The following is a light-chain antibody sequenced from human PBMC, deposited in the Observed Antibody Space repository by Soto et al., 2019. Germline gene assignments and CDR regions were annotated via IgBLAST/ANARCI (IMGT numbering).Light chain of an antibody. CDR2: WAS. J-gene: IGKJ2*01. Sequence: DIVMTQSPDSLAVSLGERATINCTSSQSILYRSNNKNYLAWYRQKPGQPPKLLIYWASIRESGVPDRSSGSGSGTDFTLTISSLQAEDVAVYYCQQYYSTPPYTFGQGTKLEIK. CDR3: QQYYSTPPYT. V-gene: IGKV4-1*01. CDR1: QSILYRSNNKNY.